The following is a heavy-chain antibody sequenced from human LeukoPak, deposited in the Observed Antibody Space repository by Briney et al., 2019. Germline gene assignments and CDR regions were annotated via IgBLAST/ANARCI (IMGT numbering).Heavy chain of an antibody. CDR1: GFAFSSDA. J-gene: IGHJ4*02. D-gene: IGHD6-19*01. V-gene: IGHV3-30*04. Sequence: GGSLRLSCSASGFAFSSDAMHWVRQAPGRGLEWLAVISYDGSNADHAESVRGRFTISRDNSKNSLFLQMNSLRPEDTAVYYCARDLVYSSGWFAGELDHWGLGTLVIVSS. CDR2: ISYDGSNA. CDR3: ARDLVYSSGWFAGELDH.